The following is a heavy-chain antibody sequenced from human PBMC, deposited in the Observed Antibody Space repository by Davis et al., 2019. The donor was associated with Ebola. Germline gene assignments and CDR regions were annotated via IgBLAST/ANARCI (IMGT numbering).Heavy chain of an antibody. CDR1: GFSFSTYG. V-gene: IGHV3-30*18. J-gene: IGHJ4*02. CDR3: AQEFCSHSGSYCTYFDR. CDR2: ISYDGNYE. Sequence: PGSLLKISCAASGFSFSTYGMHWVRQAPGKGLEWVAVISYDGNYENYVDSVKGRFTISRDNSDNTLFLQMNSLRAEDTAVYYCAQEFCSHSGSYCTYFDRWGQGTLVTVSS. D-gene: IGHD3-10*01.